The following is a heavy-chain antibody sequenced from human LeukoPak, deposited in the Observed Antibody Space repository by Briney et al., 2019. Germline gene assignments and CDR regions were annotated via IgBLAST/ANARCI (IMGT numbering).Heavy chain of an antibody. Sequence: PGGSLRLSCAASGFTFSSYAMSWVRQAPGKGLEWVSAISGSGGSTYYADSVKGRFTISRDNSKNTLYLQMNSLRAEDTAVYYCATIDCGGDCYRAFDIWGQGTMVTVSS. D-gene: IGHD2-21*01. J-gene: IGHJ3*02. CDR2: ISGSGGST. CDR1: GFTFSSYA. V-gene: IGHV3-23*01. CDR3: ATIDCGGDCYRAFDI.